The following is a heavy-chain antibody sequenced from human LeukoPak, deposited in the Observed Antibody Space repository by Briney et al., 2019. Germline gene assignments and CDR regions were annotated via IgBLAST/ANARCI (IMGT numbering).Heavy chain of an antibody. J-gene: IGHJ3*02. D-gene: IGHD3-10*01. CDR1: GFTFSSYD. Sequence: GGTLRLSCAASGFTFSSYDMHWVRQATGKGLEWVSAIGTAGDTYYPGSVKGRFTISRENAKNSLYLQMNSLRAGDTAVYYCARSGGDDDAFDIWGQGTMVTVSS. V-gene: IGHV3-13*01. CDR2: IGTAGDT. CDR3: ARSGGDDDAFDI.